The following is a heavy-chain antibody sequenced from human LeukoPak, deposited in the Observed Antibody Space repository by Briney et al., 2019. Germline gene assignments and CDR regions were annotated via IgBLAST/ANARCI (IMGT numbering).Heavy chain of an antibody. J-gene: IGHJ4*02. Sequence: GGSLRLSCAASGFIFSSYRMNWVRQAPGKGLEWVSSISSSSSYIYYADSVKGRFTISRDNAKNSLYLQMNSLRAEDTAVYYCARGSGRSYLPFDYWGQGTLVTVSS. CDR3: ARGSGRSYLPFDY. D-gene: IGHD1-26*01. CDR1: GFIFSSYR. CDR2: ISSSSSYI. V-gene: IGHV3-21*01.